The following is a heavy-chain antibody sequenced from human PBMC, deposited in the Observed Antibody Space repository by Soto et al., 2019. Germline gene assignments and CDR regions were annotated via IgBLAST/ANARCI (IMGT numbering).Heavy chain of an antibody. CDR2: ISSSGSTI. J-gene: IGHJ3*02. V-gene: IGHV3-11*01. CDR3: ASGGQRAFDI. Sequence: NPGGSLILSCAAYGFTFSDYYMSWIRQAPGKGLEWVSYISSSGSTIYYADSVKGRFTISRDNAKKSLYLQMNSLRAEDTAAYYCASGGQRAFDIWGQGTMVTVSS. CDR1: GFTFSDYY. D-gene: IGHD2-15*01.